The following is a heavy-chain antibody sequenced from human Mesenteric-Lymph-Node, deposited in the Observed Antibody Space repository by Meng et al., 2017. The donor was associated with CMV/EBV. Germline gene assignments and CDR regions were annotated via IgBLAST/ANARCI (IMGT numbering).Heavy chain of an antibody. D-gene: IGHD2-8*01. CDR2: NSAYNGNT. CDR3: ARDLSVYATWALGMDV. V-gene: IGHV1-18*01. CDR1: GYTFNIYG. Sequence: ASVKVSCKASGYTFNIYGITWVRQAPGQGLEWMAWNSAYNGNTNYARNFQGRVTVTTDTSTSTAYLELRSLRVDDTAVYYCARDLSVYATWALGMDVWGQGTTVTVSS. J-gene: IGHJ6*02.